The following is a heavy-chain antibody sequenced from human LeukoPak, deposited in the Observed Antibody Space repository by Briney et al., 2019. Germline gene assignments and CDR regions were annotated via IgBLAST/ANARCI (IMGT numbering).Heavy chain of an antibody. V-gene: IGHV3-7*03. CDR1: GFTFRNYY. J-gene: IGHJ5*02. D-gene: IGHD3-22*01. Sequence: PGGSLRLSCAASGFTFRNYYMSWVRQAPGKGLEWLANIKQEGIESYYVDSVRGRFTISRDNAKNSVYLQMNSLRAEDTAVYYCAKNQGDYDSGTYSNWFDPWGQGTLVTVSS. CDR3: AKNQGDYDSGTYSNWFDP. CDR2: IKQEGIES.